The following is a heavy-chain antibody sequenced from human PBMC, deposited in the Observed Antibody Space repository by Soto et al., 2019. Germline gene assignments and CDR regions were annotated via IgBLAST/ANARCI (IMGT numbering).Heavy chain of an antibody. J-gene: IGHJ6*02. CDR1: GYTFTSYG. CDR2: ISAYNGNT. D-gene: IGHD3-22*01. CDR3: ARGYYDSSGYYARRRGYYYYALDV. V-gene: IGHV1-18*01. Sequence: ASVEVSCKASGYTFTSYGIIWVRQAPGQGLEWMGWISAYNGNTNYAQKLQGRVTMTTDTSTSTAYMELRSLRSDDTAVYYCARGYYDSSGYYARRRGYYYYALDVWGQGTTVTVSS.